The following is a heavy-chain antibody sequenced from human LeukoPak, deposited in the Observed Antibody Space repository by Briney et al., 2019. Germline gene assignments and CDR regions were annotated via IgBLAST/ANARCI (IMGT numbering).Heavy chain of an antibody. Sequence: SETLSLTCTVSSGSISSTNYYWGWVRQPPGKGLEWIGSINYSGSTNYNPSLTSRVTISIATSKNRMSLRLISVTAADTAVYYCARDPIHRDDYNADWGQGALVSVSS. CDR3: ARDPIHRDDYNAD. V-gene: IGHV4-61*01. J-gene: IGHJ4*02. CDR2: INYSGST. CDR1: SGSISSTNYY. D-gene: IGHD5-24*01.